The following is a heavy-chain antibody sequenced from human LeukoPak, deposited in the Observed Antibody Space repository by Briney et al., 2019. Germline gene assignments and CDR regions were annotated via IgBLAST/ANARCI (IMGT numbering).Heavy chain of an antibody. V-gene: IGHV4-59*08. CDR1: GGSISSYY. Sequence: PSETLSLTCTVSGGSISSYYWSWIRQPPGKGLEWIGYIYYSGSTNYNPSLKSRVTISVDTSKNQFSLKLSSVTAADTAVYYCARHSGSGSSPQDYWGQGTLVTVSS. CDR2: IYYSGST. J-gene: IGHJ4*02. CDR3: ARHSGSGSSPQDY. D-gene: IGHD3-10*01.